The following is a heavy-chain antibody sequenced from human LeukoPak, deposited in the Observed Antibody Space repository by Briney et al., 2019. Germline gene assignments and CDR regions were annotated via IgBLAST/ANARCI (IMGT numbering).Heavy chain of an antibody. CDR2: ISGSGTST. V-gene: IGHV3-23*01. CDR1: GFTFTSYA. Sequence: GSLRLSCAAPGFTFTSYAMSWVRQAPGKGLEWVLAISGSGTSTYYADSVKGRFTISRDNSKNTLYLQMNSLRAEDTAVYYCEGTYYYDSSDDYWGQGTLVTVSS. D-gene: IGHD3-22*01. J-gene: IGHJ4*02. CDR3: EGTYYYDSSDDY.